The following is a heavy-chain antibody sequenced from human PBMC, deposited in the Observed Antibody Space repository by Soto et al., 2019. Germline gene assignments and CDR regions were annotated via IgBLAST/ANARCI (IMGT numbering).Heavy chain of an antibody. CDR1: GFTFSSYG. CDR3: ARGVREYSGYGSGSNFDY. V-gene: IGHV3-33*01. J-gene: IGHJ4*02. D-gene: IGHD5-12*01. CDR2: IWYDGSNK. Sequence: GGSLRLSCAASGFTFSSYGMHWVRQAPGKGLEWVAVIWYDGSNKYYADSVKGRFTISRDNSKNTLYLQMNSLRAEDTAVYYCARGVREYSGYGSGSNFDYWGQGTLVTVSS.